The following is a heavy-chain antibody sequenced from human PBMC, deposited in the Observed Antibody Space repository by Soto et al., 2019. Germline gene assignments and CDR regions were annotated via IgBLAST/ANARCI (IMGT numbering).Heavy chain of an antibody. CDR1: GGTFSSYA. V-gene: IGHV1-69*13. J-gene: IGHJ4*02. CDR3: ARGGSYCSGGSCYSTPDY. CDR2: IIPIFGTA. Sequence: PSVKVSCKASGGTFSSYAISWVRQAPGQGLEWMGGIIPIFGTANYAQKFQGRVTITADESTSTAYMELSSLRSEDTAVYYCARGGSYCSGGSCYSTPDYWGQGTLVTVSS. D-gene: IGHD2-15*01.